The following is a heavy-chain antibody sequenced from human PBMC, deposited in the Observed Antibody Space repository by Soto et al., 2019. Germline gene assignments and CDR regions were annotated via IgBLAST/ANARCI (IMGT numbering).Heavy chain of an antibody. CDR2: LSGSGGST. CDR3: AKGTPAADSGMDV. Sequence: PEGTLIRSWAASGCPFSSYAMSWVRPAPGKGLEWVSALSGSGGSTYDADSVKGRFTISTDNSKNTLDLQLNSLRAEDTAVSYCAKGTPAADSGMDVGGQGTTVTLS. V-gene: IGHV3-23*01. D-gene: IGHD2-2*01. CDR1: GCPFSSYA. J-gene: IGHJ6*02.